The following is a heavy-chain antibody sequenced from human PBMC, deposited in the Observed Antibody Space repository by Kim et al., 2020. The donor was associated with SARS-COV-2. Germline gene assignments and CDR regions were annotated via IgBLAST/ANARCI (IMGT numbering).Heavy chain of an antibody. CDR2: IKQDGSEK. V-gene: IGHV3-7*01. J-gene: IGHJ6*04. CDR3: ARRGFNYDKPYYYYGMDV. Sequence: GGSLRLSCAASGFTFSSYWMSWVRQAPGKGLEWVANIKQDGSEKYYVDSVKGRFTISRDNAKNSLYLQMNSLRAEDTAVYYCARRGFNYDKPYYYYGMDVWGEGTTVTVSS. D-gene: IGHD3-9*01. CDR1: GFTFSSYW.